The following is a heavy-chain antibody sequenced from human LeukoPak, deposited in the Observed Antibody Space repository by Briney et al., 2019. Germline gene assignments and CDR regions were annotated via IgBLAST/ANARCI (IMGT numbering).Heavy chain of an antibody. D-gene: IGHD1-26*01. Sequence: PGGSLRLSCAASGFTVSSNYMSWVRQAPGKGLEWVSVIYSGGSTYYADSVKGRFTISRDNSKNTLYLQMNSLRAEDTAVYYCARAGATTQYYFDYWGQGTLVTVSS. CDR2: IYSGGST. J-gene: IGHJ4*02. CDR1: GFTVSSNY. CDR3: ARAGATTQYYFDY. V-gene: IGHV3-66*01.